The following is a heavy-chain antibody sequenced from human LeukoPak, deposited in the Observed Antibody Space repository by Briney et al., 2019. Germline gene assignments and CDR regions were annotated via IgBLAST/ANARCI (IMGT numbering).Heavy chain of an antibody. V-gene: IGHV3-15*01. CDR3: TTGSVTGY. J-gene: IGHJ4*02. CDR1: GFTFSNAW. D-gene: IGHD4-17*01. CDR2: ISSKSDGGTT. Sequence: GGSLRLSCAASGFTFSNAWMSWVRQAPGKGLEGVGRISSKSDGGTTDYAAPVKGRFTISRDDSKDTLYLQMNSLKTEDTAVYYCTTGSVTGYWGQGTLVTVSS.